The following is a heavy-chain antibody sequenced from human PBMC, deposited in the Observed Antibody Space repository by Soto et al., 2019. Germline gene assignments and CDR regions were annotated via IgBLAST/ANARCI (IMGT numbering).Heavy chain of an antibody. CDR2: IYWDDDK. CDR1: GFSLSTSGVG. D-gene: IGHD2-15*01. J-gene: IGHJ4*02. CDR3: AHRRSYCSGGSCYSGFDY. Sequence: QITLKESGPTLVKPTQTLTLTCTFSGFSLSTSGVGVGCIRQPPGKALEWLALIYWDDDKRYSPSLKSRLTITKDTSKNQVVVTMTNMVPVDTATYYCAHRRSYCSGGSCYSGFDYWGQGTLVTVSS. V-gene: IGHV2-5*02.